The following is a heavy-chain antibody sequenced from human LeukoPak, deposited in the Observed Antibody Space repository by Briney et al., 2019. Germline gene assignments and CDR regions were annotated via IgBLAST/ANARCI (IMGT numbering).Heavy chain of an antibody. D-gene: IGHD6-19*01. J-gene: IGHJ3*02. CDR1: GFSFSDYC. CDR2: ISGTGDTI. CDR3: ATQFSGWYQGDAFDI. V-gene: IGHV3-11*01. Sequence: PGGSLRLSCAASGFSFSDYCMSWIRQAPGKGLEWVAYISGTGDTIYYADSVKGRFTISRDNAKNSLFLQMNSVRAEDTAVYYCATQFSGWYQGDAFDIWGQGTMVTVSS.